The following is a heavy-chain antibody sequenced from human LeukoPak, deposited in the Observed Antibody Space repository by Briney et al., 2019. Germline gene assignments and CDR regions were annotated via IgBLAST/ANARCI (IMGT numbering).Heavy chain of an antibody. Sequence: PGGSLRLSCAASGFTFSSYGMHWVRQAPGKGLEWVAVISYDGSNKYYADSVKGRFIISRDNSKNTLYLQMNSLRAEDTAVYYCAKDGYSSSSGGCVYWGQGTLVTVSS. CDR2: ISYDGSNK. CDR3: AKDGYSSSSGGCVY. D-gene: IGHD6-6*01. CDR1: GFTFSSYG. V-gene: IGHV3-30*18. J-gene: IGHJ4*02.